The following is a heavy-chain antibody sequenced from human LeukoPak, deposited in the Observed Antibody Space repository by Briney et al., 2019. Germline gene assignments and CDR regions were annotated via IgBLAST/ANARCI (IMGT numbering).Heavy chain of an antibody. CDR3: AKDRWRDGSSSFDN. D-gene: IGHD6-6*01. Sequence: GASVKVSCKASGYTFSSYSINWVRRAPGQGLEWMGWISTYNGNTNYAQKLQGRITMTTDTSTSTAYMELRSLRSDDTAVYYCAKDRWRDGSSSFDNWGQGTLVTVSS. V-gene: IGHV1-18*01. CDR1: GYTFSSYS. J-gene: IGHJ4*02. CDR2: ISTYNGNT.